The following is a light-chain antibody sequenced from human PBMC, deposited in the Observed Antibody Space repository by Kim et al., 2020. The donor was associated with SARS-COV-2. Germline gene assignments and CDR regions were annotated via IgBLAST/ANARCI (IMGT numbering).Light chain of an antibody. CDR3: QQSYSTPPDT. V-gene: IGKV1-39*01. CDR1: QYISNH. CDR2: VAS. Sequence: SVGDRVTITCRASQYISNHLNWYQQKPGKAPKLLIYVASSLQSGVPSRFSGSGSGTDFTLTISSLQPEDVATYYCQQSYSTPPDTFGPGTKVDIK. J-gene: IGKJ3*01.